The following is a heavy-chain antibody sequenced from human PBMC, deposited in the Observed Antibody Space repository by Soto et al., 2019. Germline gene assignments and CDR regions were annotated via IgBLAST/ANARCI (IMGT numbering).Heavy chain of an antibody. CDR3: ARNRLAEIAAATSDY. V-gene: IGHV3-21*01. D-gene: IGHD6-13*01. CDR1: GFTFSRYS. CDR2: ISTSSYT. Sequence: PGGSLRLSCAASGFTFSRYSMNWVRQAPGKGLEWVSSISTSSYTYYADSVKGRFTISRDNAKNSLYLQMNSLRAEDTAVYYCARNRLAEIAAATSDYWGQGTLVTVSS. J-gene: IGHJ4*02.